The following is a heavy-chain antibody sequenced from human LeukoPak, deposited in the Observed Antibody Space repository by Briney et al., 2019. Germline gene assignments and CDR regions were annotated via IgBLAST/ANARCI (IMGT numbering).Heavy chain of an antibody. CDR1: GFTFDDYA. CDR3: AKDIAEIAVAYDY. Sequence: PGGSLRLSCAASGFTFDDYAMHWVRQAPGKGLEWVSGISWNSGSIGYADSVKGRFTISRDNAKNSLYLQMNSLRAEDTALYYCAKDIAEIAVAYDYWGQGTLVTVSS. V-gene: IGHV3-9*01. D-gene: IGHD6-19*01. CDR2: ISWNSGSI. J-gene: IGHJ4*02.